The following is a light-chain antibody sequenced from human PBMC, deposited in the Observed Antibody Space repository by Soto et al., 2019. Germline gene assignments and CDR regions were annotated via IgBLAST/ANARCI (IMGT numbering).Light chain of an antibody. V-gene: IGKV3-11*01. CDR1: QSVSSY. J-gene: IGKJ1*01. Sequence: EIVLTQSPATLSLSPGERATVSCRASQSVSSYLAWYQQKPGQAPRLLIYDASNRATGIPARFSGSGSGTDFTLTISSLEPEDFVVYYCQQRSNWWTFGQGTKVDIK. CDR2: DAS. CDR3: QQRSNWWT.